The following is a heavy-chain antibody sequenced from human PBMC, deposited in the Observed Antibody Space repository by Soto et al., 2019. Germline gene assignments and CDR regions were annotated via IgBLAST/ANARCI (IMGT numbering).Heavy chain of an antibody. V-gene: IGHV3-33*01. CDR2: VRYDGCNT. CDR1: AFIFTGYG. CDR3: ARDGVGATAYFGYFDY. J-gene: IGHJ4*02. D-gene: IGHD1-26*01. Sequence: QVQLVESGGGVVQPGRSLRLSCAASAFIFTGYGMHWVRQAPGKGLEWVAVVRYDGCNTYYADSVKGRFIISRDNPKNTLYLQMNSLRAEDTAVYYCARDGVGATAYFGYFDYWGQGTLVTVSS.